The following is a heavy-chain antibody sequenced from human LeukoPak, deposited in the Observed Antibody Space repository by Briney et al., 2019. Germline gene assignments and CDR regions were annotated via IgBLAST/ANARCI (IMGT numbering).Heavy chain of an antibody. CDR3: VNLGYSD. J-gene: IGHJ4*02. Sequence: GGSLRLSCEASGFSFSAAWMTWVRQAPGKGLEWVATIKNDGSDKYYVDSVKGRFTLSRDNAKNLVYLQMNNLRVEDTAVYYCVNLGYSDGGQGTLVTVSS. V-gene: IGHV3-7*01. CDR2: IKNDGSDK. D-gene: IGHD5-12*01. CDR1: GFSFSAAW.